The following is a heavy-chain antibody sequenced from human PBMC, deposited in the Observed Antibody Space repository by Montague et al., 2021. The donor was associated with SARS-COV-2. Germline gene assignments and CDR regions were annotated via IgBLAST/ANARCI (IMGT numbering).Heavy chain of an antibody. J-gene: IGHJ6*04. CDR1: GGSFSGYY. CDR3: ARYTRQIRLIVFDYGMDV. D-gene: IGHD4-17*01. Sequence: SETLSLTCAVYGGSFSGYYWSWIREAPGKGLEWIGEINHSVITNYNPSLKSRVTLSVDTSKNQFSLKLRSVTAADTDVYYCARYTRQIRLIVFDYGMDVWGKGTTVTVSA. CDR2: INHSVIT. V-gene: IGHV4-34*01.